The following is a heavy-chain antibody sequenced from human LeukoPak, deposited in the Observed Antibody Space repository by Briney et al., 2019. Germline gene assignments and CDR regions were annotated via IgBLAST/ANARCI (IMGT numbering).Heavy chain of an antibody. CDR2: IVVGSGNT. V-gene: IGHV1-58*01. CDR1: GFTFTSSA. Sequence: TSVKVSCKASGFTFTSSAVQWVRQARGQRLEWIGWIVVGSGNTNYAQKFQERVTITRDMSTSTAYMELSSLRSEDTAVYYCASTALAGTQNSSFYYWGQGTLVTVSS. D-gene: IGHD6-19*01. CDR3: ASTALAGTQNSSFYY. J-gene: IGHJ4*02.